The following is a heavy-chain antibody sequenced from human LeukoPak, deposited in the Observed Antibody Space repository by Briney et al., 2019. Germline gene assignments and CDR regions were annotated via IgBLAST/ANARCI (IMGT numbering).Heavy chain of an antibody. Sequence: PSESLSLTCTVSGGSINNYYWSWIRQPPGKGLEWIAYIYYSGSTSYNPSLKSRVTISVDTSKNQLYLSLSSVTAADTAVYYCATGGRRWFDPWGQGTLVTVSS. J-gene: IGHJ5*02. V-gene: IGHV4-59*01. CDR1: GGSINNYY. D-gene: IGHD3-16*01. CDR2: IYYSGST. CDR3: ATGGRRWFDP.